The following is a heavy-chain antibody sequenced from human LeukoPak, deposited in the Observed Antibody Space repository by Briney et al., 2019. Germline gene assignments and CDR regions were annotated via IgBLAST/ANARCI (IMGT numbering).Heavy chain of an antibody. V-gene: IGHV3-9*01. CDR2: ISWNSGSI. Sequence: GGSLRLSCAASGFTFDDYAMHWVRQAPGKGLEWVSGISWNSGSIGYADSVKGRFTISRDNAKNSLYLQMNSLRAEDTAVYYCARPTTTVTTGGFDYWGQGTLVTVSS. CDR1: GFTFDDYA. CDR3: ARPTTTVTTGGFDY. D-gene: IGHD4-11*01. J-gene: IGHJ4*02.